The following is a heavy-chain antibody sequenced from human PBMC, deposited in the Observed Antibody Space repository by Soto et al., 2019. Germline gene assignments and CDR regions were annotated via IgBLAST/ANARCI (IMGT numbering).Heavy chain of an antibody. V-gene: IGHV4-59*08. Sequence: QVQLQESGPGLVKPSETLSLTCTVSGGSISNYFWSWIRQPPGKGLEWIGYIYNSGSTNYNPSLKSRITISIDTAKNQFSLKLSSVTAADTAVYYCARQAVYGSGSSLFDYWGQGTLVTVSS. CDR1: GGSISNYF. D-gene: IGHD3-10*01. CDR2: IYNSGST. J-gene: IGHJ4*02. CDR3: ARQAVYGSGSSLFDY.